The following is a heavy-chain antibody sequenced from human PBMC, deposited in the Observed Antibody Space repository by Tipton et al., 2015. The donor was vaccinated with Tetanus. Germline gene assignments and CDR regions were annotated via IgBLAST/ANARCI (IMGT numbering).Heavy chain of an antibody. CDR1: GGILNNYA. Sequence: QVQLVQSEAEVKNPGSSVRVSCKASGGILNNYAISWVRQAPGQGLEWMGGIIIVFSSSNYAQKFQGRVTITADKSTSTVYLGLSNLRPEDTAVYSCAGGLVRWYEPWGRGTLVTVS. D-gene: IGHD3-10*01. CDR3: AGGLVRWYEP. J-gene: IGHJ5*02. CDR2: IIIVFSSS. V-gene: IGHV1-69*06.